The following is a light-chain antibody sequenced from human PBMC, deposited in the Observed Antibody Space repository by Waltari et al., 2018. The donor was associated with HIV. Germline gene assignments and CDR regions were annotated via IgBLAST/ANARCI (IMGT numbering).Light chain of an antibody. CDR3: QHYSNSPPFN. CDR1: QSVDSSY. J-gene: IGKJ2*01. CDR2: AAS. V-gene: IGKV3-20*01. Sequence: IVLTQSPGTLSLSPGERATLSCRASQSVDSSYLAWYQQKPGQAPRLLIYAASNRATGIPDKFIGRGSGTDFTLTISRLEPEDFAVYYCQHYSNSPPFNFGQGNKLELK.